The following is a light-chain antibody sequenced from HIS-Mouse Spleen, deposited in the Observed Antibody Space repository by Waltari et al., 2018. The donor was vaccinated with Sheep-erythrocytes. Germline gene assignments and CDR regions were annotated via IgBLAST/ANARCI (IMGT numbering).Light chain of an antibody. Sequence: DIVMTQSPDSLAVSLGERATINCKSSQSVLYSSNNKNYLAWHQQKPGQPPKLLIHWASTREAGVPDRFSGSGSGTDFTLTISSLQAEDVAVYYCQQYYSTLTFGGGTK. CDR1: QSVLYSSNNKNY. CDR3: QQYYSTLT. CDR2: WAS. J-gene: IGKJ4*01. V-gene: IGKV4-1*01.